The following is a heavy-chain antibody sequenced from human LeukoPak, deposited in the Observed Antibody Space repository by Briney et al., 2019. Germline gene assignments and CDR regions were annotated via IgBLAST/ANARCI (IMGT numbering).Heavy chain of an antibody. CDR2: ISYDGSNK. V-gene: IGHV3-30-3*01. CDR1: GFTFNTYA. Sequence: RSLRLSCVASGFTFNTYAIHWVRQAPGKGLEWVAVISYDGSNKYYEDSVKGRFTISRDNSKNTLYLQMNSLRAEDMAVYYCAREEWYYFVYWGQGTLVTVSS. J-gene: IGHJ4*02. CDR3: AREEWYYFVY. D-gene: IGHD3-3*01.